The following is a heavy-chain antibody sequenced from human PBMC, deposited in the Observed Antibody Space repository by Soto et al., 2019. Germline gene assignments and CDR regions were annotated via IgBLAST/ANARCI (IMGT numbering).Heavy chain of an antibody. V-gene: IGHV3-30*04. J-gene: IGHJ4*02. CDR2: ISPNGNNQ. D-gene: IGHD3-22*01. Sequence: XGSLRLSCSAPGFSFSVYALHWIRQAPGEGLDWVAVISPNGNNQYYADSVKGRFTISRDTSKSTLSLQMTSLRPEDTAVYYCASGAAFYYDTSRYWGQGNLVTVSS. CDR3: ASGAAFYYDTSRY. CDR1: GFSFSVYA.